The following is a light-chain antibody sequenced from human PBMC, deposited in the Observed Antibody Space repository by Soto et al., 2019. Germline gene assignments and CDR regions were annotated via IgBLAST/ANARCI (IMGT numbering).Light chain of an antibody. CDR1: HTVTYN. CDR3: QQYGSSPRT. V-gene: IGKV3-15*01. J-gene: IGKJ1*01. Sequence: ETTLTQSPATLSASPGERVTLSCRATHTVTYNLAWYQQKPGQAPRLLIYGASTRPTGVPARFSGRGSGTEFTLTISSLEPEDFALYYCQQYGSSPRTFGQGTKVDIK. CDR2: GAS.